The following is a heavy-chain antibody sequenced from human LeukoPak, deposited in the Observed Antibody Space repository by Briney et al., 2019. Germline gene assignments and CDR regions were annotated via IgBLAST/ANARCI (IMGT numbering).Heavy chain of an antibody. Sequence: PSQTLSLTCTVSGGSISSGGYYWSWIRQHPGKGLEWIGYIYYSGSTYYNPSLKSRVTISVYTSKNQFSLKLSSVTAADTAVYYCARESLDYDYVWGSSRPSRRIDYWGQGTLVTVSS. V-gene: IGHV4-31*03. CDR1: GGSISSGGYY. CDR2: IYYSGST. J-gene: IGHJ4*02. CDR3: ARESLDYDYVWGSSRPSRRIDY. D-gene: IGHD3-16*01.